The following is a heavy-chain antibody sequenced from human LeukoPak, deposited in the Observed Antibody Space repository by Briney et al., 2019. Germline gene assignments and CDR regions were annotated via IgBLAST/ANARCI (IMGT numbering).Heavy chain of an antibody. V-gene: IGHV3-30-3*01. CDR3: ARDRFDDGAAGFDY. D-gene: IGHD1-1*01. Sequence: GGSLRLSCAASGFTFSSYAMHWVRQAPGKGLQWVGGISHDGANKYYGDSVKGRFTISRNSSKNTLSLQMNSLGPEDTAIYYCARDRFDDGAAGFDYWGQGTLVTVSS. CDR1: GFTFSSYA. CDR2: ISHDGANK. J-gene: IGHJ4*02.